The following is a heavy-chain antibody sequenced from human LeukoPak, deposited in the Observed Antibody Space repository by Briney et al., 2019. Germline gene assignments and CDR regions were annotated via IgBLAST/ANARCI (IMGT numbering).Heavy chain of an antibody. CDR3: AKDDYYDTQGPLNY. J-gene: IGHJ4*02. CDR2: ISGSGGST. V-gene: IGHV3-23*01. CDR1: GFTFSSYA. D-gene: IGHD3-22*01. Sequence: GGSLRLSCAASGFTFSSYAMSWVRQAPGKGPEWVSAISGSGGSTYYADSVKGRFTISRDNSKNTLYLQMNSLRAEDTAVYYCAKDDYYDTQGPLNYWGQGTLVTVSS.